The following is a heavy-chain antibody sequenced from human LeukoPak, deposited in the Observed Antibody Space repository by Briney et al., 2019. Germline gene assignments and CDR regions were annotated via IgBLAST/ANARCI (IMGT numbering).Heavy chain of an antibody. CDR1: GDSISSGYY. V-gene: IGHV4-38-2*01. Sequence: PSETLSLTCAVFGDSISSGYYWGWIRQPPGKGLEWIGSIYYSGATHSNPSLKSRVTISVDTSKNQFSLTLSSVTAADTAVYYCARLGYSGSYYKGWYFDLGGRGTLVTVSS. CDR2: IYYSGAT. CDR3: ARLGYSGSYYKGWYFDL. J-gene: IGHJ2*01. D-gene: IGHD1-26*01.